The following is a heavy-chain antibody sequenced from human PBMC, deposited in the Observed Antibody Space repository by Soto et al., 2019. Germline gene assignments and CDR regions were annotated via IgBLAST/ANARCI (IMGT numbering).Heavy chain of an antibody. CDR1: GFTFSSYA. Sequence: EVQLLESGGGLVQPGGSLRLSCAASGFTFSSYAMSWVRQAPGKGLEWVSAISGSGGSTYYADSVKGRFTISRDNSKNTLYLQMNSLRAEDTAVYYCAGQTYYYDSSGYYWGQGTLVTVSS. J-gene: IGHJ4*02. V-gene: IGHV3-23*01. CDR3: AGQTYYYDSSGYY. CDR2: ISGSGGST. D-gene: IGHD3-22*01.